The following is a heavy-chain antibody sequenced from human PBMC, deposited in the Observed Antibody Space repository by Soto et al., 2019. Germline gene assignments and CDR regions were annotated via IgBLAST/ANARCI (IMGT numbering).Heavy chain of an antibody. D-gene: IGHD2-8*01. CDR2: IYYSGST. J-gene: IGHJ6*02. CDR3: ARVNGGYRRGTPNYYYGMDV. V-gene: IGHV4-59*01. CDR1: GGSISSYY. Sequence: SETLSLTCAVSGGSISSYYWSWIRQPPGKGLEWIGYIYYSGSTNYNPSLKSRVTISVDTSKNQFSLKLSSVTAADTAVYYCARVNGGYRRGTPNYYYGMDVWGQGCTVTVS.